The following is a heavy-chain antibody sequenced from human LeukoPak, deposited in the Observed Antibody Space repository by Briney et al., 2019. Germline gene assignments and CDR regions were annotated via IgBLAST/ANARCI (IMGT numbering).Heavy chain of an antibody. CDR2: ISYDGSDK. CDR1: GFTFNNYA. V-gene: IGHV3-30*18. D-gene: IGHD3-22*01. Sequence: GGSLRFSCAASGFTFNNYAMHWVRQAPGKGLNWVAFISYDGSDKYYADSVKGRFTISRDNSKNTLYLQMNSLRAEDTAVYYCAKGQYYYDSSGYDYWGQGTLVTVSS. J-gene: IGHJ4*02. CDR3: AKGQYYYDSSGYDY.